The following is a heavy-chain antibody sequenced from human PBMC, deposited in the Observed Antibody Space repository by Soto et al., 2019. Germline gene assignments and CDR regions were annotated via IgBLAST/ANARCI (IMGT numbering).Heavy chain of an antibody. Sequence: QVQLQESGPGLVKPSGTLSLTCAVSSGSISSSNWWSWVRQPPGKGLEWIGEIYHSGSTNYNPSLNSRVTISVDKSKNQFSLKLSSVTAADTAVYYCARALYGDYESYDAFDIWGQGTMVTVSS. J-gene: IGHJ3*02. V-gene: IGHV4-4*02. CDR1: SGSISSSNW. CDR2: IYHSGST. D-gene: IGHD4-17*01. CDR3: ARALYGDYESYDAFDI.